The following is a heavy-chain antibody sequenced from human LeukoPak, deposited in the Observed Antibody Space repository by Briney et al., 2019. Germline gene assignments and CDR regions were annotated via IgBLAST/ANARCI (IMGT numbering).Heavy chain of an antibody. D-gene: IGHD2-15*01. V-gene: IGHV1-18*04. CDR3: ARFGGGYCSGGSCYWDYYMDV. CDR2: ISAYNGNT. J-gene: IGHJ6*03. CDR1: GYTFTNYY. Sequence: ASVKVSCKTSGYTFTNYYIHWVRQAPGQGLEWMGWISAYNGNTNYAQKLQGRVTMTTDTSTSTAYMELRSLRSDDTAVYYCARFGGGYCSGGSCYWDYYMDVWGKGTTVTVSS.